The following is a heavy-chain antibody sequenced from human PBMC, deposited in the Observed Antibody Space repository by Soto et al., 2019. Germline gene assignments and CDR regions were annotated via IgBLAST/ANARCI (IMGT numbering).Heavy chain of an antibody. CDR1: GYTFTSYG. J-gene: IGHJ5*02. D-gene: IGHD6-13*01. Sequence: ASVNVSCKASGYTFTSYGISWVRQAPGQGLEWMGTINPSGGNTNCAQKFQGRVTMTRDTSTSTVYMDLRSLTSEDTAVYYCARDHSISSSGAWWLDPWGQGTLVTVSS. CDR3: ARDHSISSSGAWWLDP. CDR2: INPSGGNT. V-gene: IGHV1-46*01.